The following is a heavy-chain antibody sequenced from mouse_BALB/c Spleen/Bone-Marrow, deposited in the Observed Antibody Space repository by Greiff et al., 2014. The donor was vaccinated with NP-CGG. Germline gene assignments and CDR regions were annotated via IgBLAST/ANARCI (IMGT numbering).Heavy chain of an antibody. V-gene: IGHV1S81*02. CDR2: INPSNGGT. D-gene: IGHD3-3*01. CDR1: GYTFTSYY. Sequence: QVQLQQSGAELVKPGASVKLSCKSSGYTFTSYYMYWVKQRPGQGLEWIGGINPSNGGTNFNEKFKSKATLTVDKSSSTAYMQLSSRTSEDSAVYYGTREGTFFAYWGQGTLVTVSA. J-gene: IGHJ3*01. CDR3: TREGTFFAY.